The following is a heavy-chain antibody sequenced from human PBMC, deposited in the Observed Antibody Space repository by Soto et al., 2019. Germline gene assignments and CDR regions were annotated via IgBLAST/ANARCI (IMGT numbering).Heavy chain of an antibody. CDR2: INPHGGST. CDR3: ARSSGGNFGIIIEGTNWFAP. V-gene: IGHV1-46*01. J-gene: IGHJ5*02. Sequence: ASVKVSCKAPRDAFTSYYINWVRQASGQGLEWMGVINPHGGSTAYAQKFKGRVTLTRDTSASTVYMEVSSLTSEDTAMYYCARSSGGNFGIIIEGTNWFAPWGQGTLVTVSS. D-gene: IGHD1-26*01. CDR1: RDAFTSYY.